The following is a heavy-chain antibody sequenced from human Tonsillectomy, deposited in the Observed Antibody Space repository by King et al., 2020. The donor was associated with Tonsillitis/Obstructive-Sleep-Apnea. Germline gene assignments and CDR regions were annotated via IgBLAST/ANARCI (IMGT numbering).Heavy chain of an antibody. V-gene: IGHV4-61*01. CDR2: ISNTGSA. J-gene: IGHJ6*03. CDR1: GGSVSTGFYY. CDR3: ARGGRYYYYNYMDV. Sequence: VQLQESGPGLVKPSETLSLTCTVSGGSVSTGFYYWSWIRQPPGKGLEGIGYISNTGSANHSPSLNSRGTISLDTSKNQFSLNLTSVTAADTAVYFCARGGRYYYYNYMDVWGKGTTVTVSS.